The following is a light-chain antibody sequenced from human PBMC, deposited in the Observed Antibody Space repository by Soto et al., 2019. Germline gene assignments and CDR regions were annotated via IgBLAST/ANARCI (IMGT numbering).Light chain of an antibody. CDR2: GAS. Sequence: IMVSQSADTLSLSPGERATLSCRASQSISSTHLVWYQQKPGQAPSLLIFGASNRATGIPARFSGSGSGTDFTLTISSLEPEDFAVYYCQQRSNWPPTFGQGTRLEI. V-gene: IGKV3-11*01. CDR3: QQRSNWPPT. J-gene: IGKJ5*01. CDR1: QSISSTH.